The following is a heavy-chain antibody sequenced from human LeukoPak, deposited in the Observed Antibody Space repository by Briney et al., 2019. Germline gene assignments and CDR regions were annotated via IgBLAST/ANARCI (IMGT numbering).Heavy chain of an antibody. J-gene: IGHJ4*02. CDR1: GFSLSNYW. D-gene: IGHD6-25*01. V-gene: IGHV3-7*01. Sequence: GGSLRLSCAASGFSLSNYWMTWVRQAPGKGMEWVANIKQDGSEKNYVDSVKGRFSISRDNAKNSLILQMNSLRDEDTAVYYCARGVSAPFDSWGQGTLVSVSS. CDR2: IKQDGSEK. CDR3: ARGVSAPFDS.